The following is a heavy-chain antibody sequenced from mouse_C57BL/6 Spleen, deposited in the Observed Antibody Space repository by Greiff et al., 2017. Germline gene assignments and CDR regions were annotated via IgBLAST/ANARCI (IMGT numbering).Heavy chain of an antibody. V-gene: IGHV1-82*01. CDR1: GYAFSSSW. CDR2: IYPGDGDT. CDR3: ARQGIYYGNYVDAMDY. D-gene: IGHD2-1*01. J-gene: IGHJ4*01. Sequence: QVQLQQSGPELVKPGASVKISCKASGYAFSSSWMNWVKQRPGKGLEWIGRIYPGDGDTNYNGKFKGKATLTADKASSTAYMQLSSLTSEDSAVYFCARQGIYYGNYVDAMDYWGQGTSVTVSS.